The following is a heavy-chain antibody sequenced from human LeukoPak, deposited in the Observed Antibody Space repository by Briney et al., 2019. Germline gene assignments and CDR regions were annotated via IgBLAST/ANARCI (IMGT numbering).Heavy chain of an antibody. J-gene: IGHJ4*02. D-gene: IGHD4-17*01. CDR1: VFTFDDYA. CDR2: ISWNSGSI. Sequence: GGSLRLSCAASVFTFDDYAMHWVRQAPGKGLEWVSGISWNSGSIGYADSVKGRFTISRDNAKNSLYLQMNSLRAEDTALYYCAKVKDYGDYEGFDYWGQGTLVTVSS. V-gene: IGHV3-9*01. CDR3: AKVKDYGDYEGFDY.